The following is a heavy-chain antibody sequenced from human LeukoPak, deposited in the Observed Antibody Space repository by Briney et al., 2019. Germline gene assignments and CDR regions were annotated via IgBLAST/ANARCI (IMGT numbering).Heavy chain of an antibody. D-gene: IGHD6-13*01. CDR2: ISSSGRII. V-gene: IGHV3-48*03. CDR1: GFAFSSYE. Sequence: GGSLRLSCAASGFAFSSYEMNWVRQPPGKGLEWVSYISSSGRIIYYADSVKGRFTISRDNAKNSLYLQMNSLRVDDTAVYYCARHFEGAAAESMHYYGLDVWGQGTTVTLSS. J-gene: IGHJ6*02. CDR3: ARHFEGAAAESMHYYGLDV.